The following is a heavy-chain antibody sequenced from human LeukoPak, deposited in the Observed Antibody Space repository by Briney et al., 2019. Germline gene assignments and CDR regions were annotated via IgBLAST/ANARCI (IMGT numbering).Heavy chain of an antibody. CDR3: ARETPDSSGWD. CDR2: IKQDGSHK. V-gene: IGHV3-7*03. Sequence: GGSLRLSCAASGFTLRSNWMSWVRQAPGKGLEWVANIKQDGSHKNYADSVKGRFTISRDNAKNSLYLQMNSLRAEDTAVYYCARETPDSSGWDWGQGTLVTVSS. D-gene: IGHD6-19*01. CDR1: GFTLRSNW. J-gene: IGHJ4*02.